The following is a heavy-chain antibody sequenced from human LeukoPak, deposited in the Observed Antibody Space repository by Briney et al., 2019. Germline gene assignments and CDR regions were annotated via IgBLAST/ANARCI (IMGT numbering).Heavy chain of an antibody. CDR2: ISSSSSYI. CDR3: ARDRSTMVRGAHYFDY. CDR1: GFTFSSYS. V-gene: IGHV3-21*01. J-gene: IGHJ4*02. D-gene: IGHD3-10*01. Sequence: PGGSLRLSCAASGFTFSSYSMNWVRQAAGKGLEWVSSISSSSSYIYYADSVKGRFTISRDNAKNSLYLQMNSLRAEDTAVYYCARDRSTMVRGAHYFDYWGQGTLVTVSS.